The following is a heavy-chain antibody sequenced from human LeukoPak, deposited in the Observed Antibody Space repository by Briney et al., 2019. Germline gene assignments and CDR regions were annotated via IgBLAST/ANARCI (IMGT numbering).Heavy chain of an antibody. J-gene: IGHJ4*02. V-gene: IGHV3-21*01. D-gene: IGHD6-19*01. CDR1: GFTFSSDS. Sequence: GGSLRLSCAASGFTFSSDSMNWVRQAPGKGLEWVSSISSSSYIYYADSVKGRFTISRDNAKNSLYLQMNSLRAEDTAVYYCARGIAVAGTPYFDYWGQGTLVTVSS. CDR2: ISSSSYI. CDR3: ARGIAVAGTPYFDY.